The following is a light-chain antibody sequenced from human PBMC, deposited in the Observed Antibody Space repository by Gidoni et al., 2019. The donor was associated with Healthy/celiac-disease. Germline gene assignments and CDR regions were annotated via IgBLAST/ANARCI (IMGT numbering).Light chain of an antibody. Sequence: DIQMTQSPSSLSASVGDSVTITCQASQDISNYLNWYQQKPGKAPKLLISDASNLETGAPSRFSGSGSGTDFTFTISILQPEDIATYYCQQYDNRFTFGPGTKVDIK. CDR1: QDISNY. CDR3: QQYDNRFT. V-gene: IGKV1-33*01. CDR2: DAS. J-gene: IGKJ3*01.